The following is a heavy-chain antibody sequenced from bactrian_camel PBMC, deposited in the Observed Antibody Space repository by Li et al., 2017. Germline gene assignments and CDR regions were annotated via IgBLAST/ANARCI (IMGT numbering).Heavy chain of an antibody. CDR2: IDRYGST. V-gene: IGHV3S53*01. D-gene: IGHD3*01. J-gene: IGHJ4*01. Sequence: HVQLVESGGGSVQTGGSLRLACEVSGDTNCMAWFRQAPGEEREEVAEIDRYGSTTYRTSVQGRFTISRDSAKNTLFLQMNSVEPEDTAMYYCAAEDFYNSIQFCTGGFPNYWGQGTQVTVS. CDR1: GDTNC. CDR3: AAEDFYNSIQFCTGGFPNY.